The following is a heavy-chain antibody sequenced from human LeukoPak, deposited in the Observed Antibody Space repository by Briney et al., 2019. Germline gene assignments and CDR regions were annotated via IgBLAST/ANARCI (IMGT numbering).Heavy chain of an antibody. CDR3: AKDVDMIVVEEFDY. CDR1: GFTFSSYA. J-gene: IGHJ4*02. CDR2: ISGSGGST. D-gene: IGHD3-22*01. V-gene: IGHV3-23*01. Sequence: GGSLRLSCAASGFTFSSYAMSWVRQAPGKGLEWVSGISGSGGSTYYADSVKGRFTISRDNSKNTLYLQMNSLRAEDTAVYYCAKDVDMIVVEEFDYWGQGTLVTVSS.